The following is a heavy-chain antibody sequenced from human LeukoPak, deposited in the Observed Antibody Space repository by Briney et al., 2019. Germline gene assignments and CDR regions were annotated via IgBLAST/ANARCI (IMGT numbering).Heavy chain of an antibody. CDR1: GFTFSSYW. V-gene: IGHV3-74*01. CDR2: INSDGSST. Sequence: GGSLRLSCAVSGFTFSSYWMHWVRQAPGKGLVWVSRINSDGSSTSYADSVKGRFTISRDNAKNTLYLQMNSLRAEDTAVYYCARGGQWLVSVDYWGQGTLVTVSS. CDR3: ARGGQWLVSVDY. J-gene: IGHJ4*02. D-gene: IGHD6-19*01.